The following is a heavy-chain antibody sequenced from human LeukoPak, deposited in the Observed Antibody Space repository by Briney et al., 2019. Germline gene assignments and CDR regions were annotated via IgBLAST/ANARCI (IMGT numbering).Heavy chain of an antibody. Sequence: GGSLRLSCAASGFTFSSYNMNWVRQAPGKGLEWVSVINDSGGGTSYADFGEGRFTIYRDNSQNTLFLQMNRLRAEDTAVYYCAKSDCTSTSCYTIDFWGQGTLVTVSS. V-gene: IGHV3-23*01. CDR1: GFTFSSYN. J-gene: IGHJ4*02. D-gene: IGHD2-2*02. CDR2: INDSGGGT. CDR3: AKSDCTSTSCYTIDF.